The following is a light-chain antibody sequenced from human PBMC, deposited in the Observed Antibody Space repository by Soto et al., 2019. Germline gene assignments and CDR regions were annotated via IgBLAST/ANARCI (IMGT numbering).Light chain of an antibody. CDR1: SSDVGGYNY. J-gene: IGLJ3*02. V-gene: IGLV2-14*01. CDR2: EVS. CDR3: SSYTSSSTWV. Sequence: SALTQPASVSGSPGQSITISCTGTSSDVGGYNYVSWYQQHPGKAPKVMIYEVSNRPSGVSNRFSGSKSGNTAPLTISGLQAEDEADYYCSSYTSSSTWVFGGGTKVTVL.